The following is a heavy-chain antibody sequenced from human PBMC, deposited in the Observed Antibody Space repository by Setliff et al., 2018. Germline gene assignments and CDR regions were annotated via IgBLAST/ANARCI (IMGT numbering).Heavy chain of an antibody. CDR2: VSGSGVNT. CDR3: AKDLGVNFGELIA. CDR1: GFRFSSYA. D-gene: IGHD3-10*01. Sequence: GGSLRLSCVASGFRFSSYAMNWVRQAPGKGLEWVSGVSGSGVNTFYADSVKGRFTISRDDSKNTLYLQMNSLRTEDTALYYGAKDLGVNFGELIAWGQGTLVTVSS. V-gene: IGHV3-23*01. J-gene: IGHJ5*02.